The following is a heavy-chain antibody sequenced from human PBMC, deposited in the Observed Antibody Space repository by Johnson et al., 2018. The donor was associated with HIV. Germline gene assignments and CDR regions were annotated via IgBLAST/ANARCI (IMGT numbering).Heavy chain of an antibody. J-gene: IGHJ3*02. D-gene: IGHD1-1*01. V-gene: IGHV3-NL1*01. CDR2: IYSGGST. CDR3: ARGTEGDGAFDI. CDR1: GFTFSSYG. Sequence: QVQLVESGGGVVQPGRSLRLSCAASGFTFSSYGMHWVRQAPGKGLEWVSGIYSGGSTYYADSVKGRFTISRDNSKNTLYFQMNSLRAEDTAVYYCARGTEGDGAFDIWGQGTMVTVSS.